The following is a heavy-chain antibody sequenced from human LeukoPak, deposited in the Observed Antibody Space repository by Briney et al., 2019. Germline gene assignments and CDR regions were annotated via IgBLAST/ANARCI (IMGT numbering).Heavy chain of an antibody. V-gene: IGHV1-69*04. J-gene: IGHJ5*02. CDR1: GGTFSSYA. CDR2: IIPILGIA. Sequence: SVKVSCKASGGTFSSYAISWVRQAPGQGLEWMGRIIPILGIANYAQKFQGRVTITADKSTSTAYMELSSLRSEDTAVYYCARDFRRSGVVASLISTNGDWFDPWGQGTLVTVSS. CDR3: ARDFRRSGVVASLISTNGDWFDP. D-gene: IGHD2-15*01.